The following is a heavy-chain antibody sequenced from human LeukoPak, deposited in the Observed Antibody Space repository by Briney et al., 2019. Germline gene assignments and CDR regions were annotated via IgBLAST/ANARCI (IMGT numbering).Heavy chain of an antibody. V-gene: IGHV3-23*01. CDR1: GFTFSTYA. Sequence: GGSLRLSCAASGFTFSTYAMTWVRQAPGKGLEWVSGTSTSGDRTYYADSVKGRFTISRDNSKNTLYLQMNSLRAEDTAEYYCARSAVGTSCCTAVDYWGQGTLVTVSS. J-gene: IGHJ4*02. CDR3: ARSAVGTSCCTAVDY. CDR2: TSTSGDRT. D-gene: IGHD1-26*01.